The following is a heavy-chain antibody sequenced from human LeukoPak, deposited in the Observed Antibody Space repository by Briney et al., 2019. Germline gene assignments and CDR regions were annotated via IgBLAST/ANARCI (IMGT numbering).Heavy chain of an antibody. CDR2: ISSSGSTI. CDR3: ARDRAWAGRYYYGMDV. Sequence: PGGSLRLSCAASGFTFSDYYMSWIRQAPGKGLEWVSYISSSGSTIYYADSVKGRFTISRDNAKNSPYLQMNSLRAEDTAVYYCARDRAWAGRYYYGMDVWGQGTTVTVSS. D-gene: IGHD2-21*01. V-gene: IGHV3-11*01. J-gene: IGHJ6*02. CDR1: GFTFSDYY.